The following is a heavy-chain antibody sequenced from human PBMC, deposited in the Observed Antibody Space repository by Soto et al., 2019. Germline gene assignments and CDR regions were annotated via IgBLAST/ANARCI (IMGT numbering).Heavy chain of an antibody. CDR3: AKDKKSVAHMIVDAFDI. D-gene: IGHD3-22*01. Sequence: GGSLRLSCAASGFTFSSYAMSWVRQAPGKGLEWVSAISGSGGSTYYADSVKGRFTISRDNSKNTLYLQMNSLRAEDTAVYYCAKDKKSVAHMIVDAFDIWGQGTMVTVSS. J-gene: IGHJ3*02. CDR2: ISGSGGST. CDR1: GFTFSSYA. V-gene: IGHV3-23*01.